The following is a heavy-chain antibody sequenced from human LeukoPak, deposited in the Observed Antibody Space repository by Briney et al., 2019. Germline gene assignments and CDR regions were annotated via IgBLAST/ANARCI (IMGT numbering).Heavy chain of an antibody. Sequence: PSETLSLTCTVSGGSISSYYWSWIRQPPGKGLEWIGYIYYSGSTNYNPSLKSRVTISVDTSKNQFSLKLSSVTAADTAVYYCARVRPDIVVVVAATRLAYYFDYWGQGTLVTVSS. J-gene: IGHJ4*02. CDR3: ARVRPDIVVVVAATRLAYYFDY. D-gene: IGHD2-15*01. CDR1: GGSISSYY. V-gene: IGHV4-59*01. CDR2: IYYSGST.